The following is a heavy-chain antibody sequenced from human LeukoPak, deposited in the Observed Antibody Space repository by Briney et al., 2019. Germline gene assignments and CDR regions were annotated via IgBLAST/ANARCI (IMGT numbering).Heavy chain of an antibody. CDR2: IYYSGST. CDR1: GGSISSSRYS. J-gene: IGHJ5*02. V-gene: IGHV4-39*07. Sequence: SETLSLTCTVPGGSISSSRYSWGWIRQPPGKGLEWIGRIYYSGSTYYNPSLKSRVTISVDTSKNQFSLKLSSETAADTAVYYCARVGEYCSSTSCSSNWFDPWGQGTLVTVSS. D-gene: IGHD2-2*01. CDR3: ARVGEYCSSTSCSSNWFDP.